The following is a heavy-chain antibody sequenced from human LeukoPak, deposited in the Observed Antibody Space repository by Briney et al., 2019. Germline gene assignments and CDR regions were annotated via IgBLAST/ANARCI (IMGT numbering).Heavy chain of an antibody. CDR3: AKRAWYYDTSGYYYGY. CDR1: GFTFSTYG. Sequence: GGSLRLSCAASGFTFSTYGISWVRQAPGKGLEWVSTMSGSGGSTYYADSVKGRFTMSRDNSNHTLYLQMKSLRVEDTAVYYCAKRAWYYDTSGYYYGYWGQGTLVTVSS. J-gene: IGHJ4*02. V-gene: IGHV3-23*01. D-gene: IGHD3-22*01. CDR2: MSGSGGST.